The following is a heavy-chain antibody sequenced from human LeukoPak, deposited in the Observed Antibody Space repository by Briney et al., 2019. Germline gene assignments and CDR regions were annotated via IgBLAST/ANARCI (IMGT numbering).Heavy chain of an antibody. CDR1: GFTFSSYS. Sequence: GGSLRLSCAASGFTFSSYSMNWVRQAPGKWLESVSPISSSSSHIYYADSVKGRFTISRDNAKNSLYLQMNSLSAEDTAVYYCARDLGGIAVAGTKMDVWGKGTTVTVSS. V-gene: IGHV3-21*01. J-gene: IGHJ6*04. CDR3: ARDLGGIAVAGTKMDV. D-gene: IGHD6-19*01. CDR2: ISSSSSHI.